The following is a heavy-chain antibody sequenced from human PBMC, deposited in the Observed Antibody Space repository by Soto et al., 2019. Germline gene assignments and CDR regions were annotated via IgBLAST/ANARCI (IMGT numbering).Heavy chain of an antibody. CDR2: ISSYSGTI. Sequence: GGSLRLSCAASGFSFSSYIMNWVRQAPGKGLEWISYISSYSGTIYYADTVRGRFTISTDNAKSPLYLQMNSLRVEDTAVYYCARGSSTLLDAFDIWGQGTMVTVSS. CDR1: GFSFSSYI. J-gene: IGHJ3*02. D-gene: IGHD4-17*01. V-gene: IGHV3-48*01. CDR3: ARGSSTLLDAFDI.